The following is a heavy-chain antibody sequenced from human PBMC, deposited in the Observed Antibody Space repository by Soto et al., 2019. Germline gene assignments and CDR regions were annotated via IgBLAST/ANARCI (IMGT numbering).Heavy chain of an antibody. CDR2: IRSKANSYAT. V-gene: IGHV3-73*01. D-gene: IGHD3-22*01. CDR1: GFTFSGSA. CDR3: TRPYYYDSSGYYVRYYYGMDV. Sequence: GGSLRLSCAASGFTFSGSAMHWVRQASGKGLEWVGRIRSKANSYATAYAASVKGRFTISRDDSKNTAYLQMNSLKTEDTAVYYCTRPYYYDSSGYYVRYYYGMDVWGQGTTVTVSS. J-gene: IGHJ6*02.